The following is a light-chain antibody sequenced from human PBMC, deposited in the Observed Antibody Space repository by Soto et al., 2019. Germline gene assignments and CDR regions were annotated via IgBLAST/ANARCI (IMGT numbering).Light chain of an antibody. CDR3: AQVIETPFT. J-gene: IGKJ4*01. CDR2: LGS. Sequence: EIVLTQSPLSLPVTPGEPASISCRSSRNLLHSNGYYYLDWYLQKPGQSPQLLIYLGSTRASGVPDRFSGSGSGIDFTLTISRVESEDVGVYFCAQVIETPFTFGGGTKVEIK. V-gene: IGKV2-28*01. CDR1: RNLLHSNGYYY.